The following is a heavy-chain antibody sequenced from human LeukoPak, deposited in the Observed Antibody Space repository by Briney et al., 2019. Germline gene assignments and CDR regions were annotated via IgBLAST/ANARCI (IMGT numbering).Heavy chain of an antibody. J-gene: IGHJ5*02. CDR3: ARGKDYSGSGGYNWFDP. Sequence: PSETLSLTCTVSGGSISSYYWSWIRQPPGKGLEWIGYIYYSGSTNYNPSLKSRVTISVDTSKNQFSLKLTSVTAADTAVYYCARGKDYSGSGGYNWFDPWGQGTLVTVSS. CDR2: IYYSGST. D-gene: IGHD3-10*01. CDR1: GGSISSYY. V-gene: IGHV4-59*01.